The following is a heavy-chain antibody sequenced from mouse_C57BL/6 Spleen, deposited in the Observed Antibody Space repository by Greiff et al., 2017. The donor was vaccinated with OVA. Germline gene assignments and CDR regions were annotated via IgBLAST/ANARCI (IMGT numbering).Heavy chain of an antibody. J-gene: IGHJ2*01. CDR1: GYAFSSAW. V-gene: IGHV1-82*01. CDR3: ARGGYYFDY. CDR2: IYPGDGDT. Sequence: QVQLKESGPELVKPGASVKISCKASGYAFSSAWMNWVKQRPGKGLEWIVRIYPGDGDTNYNGKFKGKATLTADKSSSTAYMQLSSLTSEDSAVYFCARGGYYFDYWGQGTTLTVSS.